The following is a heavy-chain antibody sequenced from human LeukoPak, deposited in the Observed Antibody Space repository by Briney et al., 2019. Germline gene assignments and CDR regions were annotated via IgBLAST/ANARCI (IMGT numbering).Heavy chain of an antibody. V-gene: IGHV4-31*03. Sequence: PSETLSLTCSVSGGSISSGTYYWTWIRQHPGKGLEWIGFNYYSGSTYYNPSLKRRVIISVDTSKNQFSLKLSSVTAADTAVYYCARGVAAAPAVRYGMDVWGQGTTVTVSS. J-gene: IGHJ6*02. CDR1: GGSISSGTYY. CDR2: NYYSGST. D-gene: IGHD6-13*01. CDR3: ARGVAAAPAVRYGMDV.